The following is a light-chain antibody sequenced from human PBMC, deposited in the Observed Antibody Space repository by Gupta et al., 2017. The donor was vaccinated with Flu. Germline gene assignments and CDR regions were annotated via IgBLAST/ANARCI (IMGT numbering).Light chain of an antibody. CDR3: RQYYFRPPYT. CDR2: ESS. V-gene: IGKV1-33*01. J-gene: IGKJ2*01. Sequence: SPLDASLGDRETSTSLMCKDIRRYLDWYQQKPGRAPKRLIKESSHWQGGVASGLSGSGDARHFSFTISGRLREDFATYYFRQYYFRPPYTFGQGTK. CDR1: KDIRRY.